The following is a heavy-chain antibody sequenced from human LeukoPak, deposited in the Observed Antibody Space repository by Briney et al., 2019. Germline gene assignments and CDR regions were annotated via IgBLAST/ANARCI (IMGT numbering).Heavy chain of an antibody. J-gene: IGHJ4*02. V-gene: IGHV1-8*01. CDR2: MNPNSGNT. CDR3: ARGQADDPEAATDY. Sequence: ASVKVSCKASGYTFTSYDINWVRQATGQGLEWMGWMNPNSGNTGYAQKFEGRVTMTRNTSISTPYMELSSLRFEDTAVYYCARGQADDPEAATDYWGQGTLVTVSS. D-gene: IGHD2-15*01. CDR1: GYTFTSYD.